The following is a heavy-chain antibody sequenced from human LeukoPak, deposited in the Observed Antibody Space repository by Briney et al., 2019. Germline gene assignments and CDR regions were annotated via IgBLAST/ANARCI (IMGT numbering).Heavy chain of an antibody. J-gene: IGHJ4*02. CDR2: FYYSGNT. CDR1: GGSISSYY. Sequence: SESLSLTCTASGGSISSYYWSWIRQPPGKGPEWIGCFYYSGNTNSNPSLKNRVTISVDTSKKQFSLKLMSVTAADTAVYYCATVRPENSGSYYWDYWGQGTLVTVSS. CDR3: ATVRPENSGSYYWDY. V-gene: IGHV4-59*08. D-gene: IGHD1-26*01.